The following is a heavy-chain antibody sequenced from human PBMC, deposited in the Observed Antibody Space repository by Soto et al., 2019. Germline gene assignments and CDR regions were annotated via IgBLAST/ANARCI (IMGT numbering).Heavy chain of an antibody. CDR1: DGSFSGYS. CDR3: ARGYYYGSGSDPTAYYSGMDV. Sequence: NPSETLSLTCAVYDGSFSGYSWSWIRQPPGKGLEWIGEIDHSGSTNYNPSLKSRVTISVDTSKNQFSLKLSSVTAADTAVYYCARGYYYGSGSDPTAYYSGMDVWGQGTTVTVSS. J-gene: IGHJ6*02. CDR2: IDHSGST. D-gene: IGHD3-10*01. V-gene: IGHV4-34*01.